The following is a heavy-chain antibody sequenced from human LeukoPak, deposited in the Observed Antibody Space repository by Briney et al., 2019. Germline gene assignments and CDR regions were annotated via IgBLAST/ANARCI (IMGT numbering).Heavy chain of an antibody. CDR1: GGSISSSSYY. V-gene: IGHV4-39*07. J-gene: IGHJ4*02. D-gene: IGHD6-19*01. Sequence: SETLSLTCTVSGGSISSSSYYWGWIRQPPGKGLEWIGSIYYSGSTYYNPSLKSRVTISVDTSKNQFSLKLSSVTAADTAVYYCARLYSSGLIDYWGQGTLVTVSS. CDR3: ARLYSSGLIDY. CDR2: IYYSGST.